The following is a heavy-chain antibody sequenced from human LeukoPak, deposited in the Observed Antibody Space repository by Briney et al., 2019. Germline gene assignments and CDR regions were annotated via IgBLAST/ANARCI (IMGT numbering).Heavy chain of an antibody. Sequence: GGSLRLSCAASRFTFNSYAMSWVRQAPGKGLEWVSAISGSGGSTYYADSVKGRFTISRDNSKNTLYLQMNSLRAEDTAVYYCAKGYYDFWSGYYDYWGQGTLVTVSS. J-gene: IGHJ4*02. CDR3: AKGYYDFWSGYYDY. D-gene: IGHD3-3*01. V-gene: IGHV3-23*01. CDR2: ISGSGGST. CDR1: RFTFNSYA.